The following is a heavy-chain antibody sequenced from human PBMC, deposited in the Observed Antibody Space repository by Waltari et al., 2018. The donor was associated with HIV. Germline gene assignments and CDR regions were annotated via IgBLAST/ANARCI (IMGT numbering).Heavy chain of an antibody. D-gene: IGHD3-10*01. CDR1: GSTFGTYS. CDR3: ARENDPSGSYYYNAFDI. V-gene: IGHV3-33*01. CDR2: IWFDGSKE. J-gene: IGHJ3*02. Sequence: LVESGGGGVQPGKYMNLSCAASGSTFGTYSFHWVRQVPGKGLEWVALIWFDGSKEFYADSVKGRFTISRDNSKNTLYLQMNSLRDEDTALYHCARENDPSGSYYYNAFDIWGQGTTVTVSS.